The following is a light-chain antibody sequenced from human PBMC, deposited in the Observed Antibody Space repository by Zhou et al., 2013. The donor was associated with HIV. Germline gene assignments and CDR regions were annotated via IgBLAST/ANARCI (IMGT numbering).Light chain of an antibody. CDR1: QSVSSN. J-gene: IGKJ3*01. CDR2: GAS. CDR3: QQYHTWPPKFT. V-gene: IGKV3-15*01. Sequence: EIVLTQSPGTLSLSPGERATLSCRASQSVSSNYLAWYQQKPGQAPRLLIYGASTRATGIPARFSGSGSGSEFTLTISSLQSEDFAVYYCQQYHTWPPKFTFGPGTTVDIK.